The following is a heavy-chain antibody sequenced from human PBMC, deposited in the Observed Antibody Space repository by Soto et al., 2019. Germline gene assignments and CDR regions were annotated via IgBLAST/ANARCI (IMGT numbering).Heavy chain of an antibody. V-gene: IGHV3-21*01. D-gene: IGHD5-18*01. CDR1: GFTFSSHS. CDR2: ITTSSDSI. J-gene: IGHJ5*02. CDR3: SGSTRGFSYGKIDA. Sequence: GCLRLSCAVSGFTFSSHSMNWVRHAPGKGLEWVSSITTSSDSIYYTNPRKGRFALSREDAKDSLLLQMNSRTGEDTAVYFCSGSTRGFSYGKIDAWGQGTLVTVSS.